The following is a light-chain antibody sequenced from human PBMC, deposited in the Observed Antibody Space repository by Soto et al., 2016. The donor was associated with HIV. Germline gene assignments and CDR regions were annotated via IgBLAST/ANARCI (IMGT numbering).Light chain of an antibody. CDR1: QDINNY. V-gene: IGKV1-16*02. Sequence: DIRMTQSPSSLSASVGDRVTITCRASQDINNYLAWFQQKPGKAPKSLIYAASTLQSGVSSKFSGSGSGTDFTPTISSLQPEDLATYFCQQYKNYPLTFGGGTKVEIK. CDR3: QQYKNYPLT. CDR2: AAS. J-gene: IGKJ4*01.